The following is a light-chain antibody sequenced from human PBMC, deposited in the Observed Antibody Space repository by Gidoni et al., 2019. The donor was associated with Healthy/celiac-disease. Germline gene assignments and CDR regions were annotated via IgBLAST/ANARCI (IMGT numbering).Light chain of an antibody. CDR3: MQGTHWPPYT. CDR1: QSLVYSDGNTY. J-gene: IGKJ2*01. CDR2: KVS. V-gene: IGKV2-30*01. Sequence: DVVMTQSRLPLHVTLGQPASISGRSSQSLVYSDGNTYLHWFQQRPGQSPRRLIYKVSNRDSGVPDRFSGSGSGTDFTLKISRVKAEDVGVYYCMQGTHWPPYTFGQGTKLEIK.